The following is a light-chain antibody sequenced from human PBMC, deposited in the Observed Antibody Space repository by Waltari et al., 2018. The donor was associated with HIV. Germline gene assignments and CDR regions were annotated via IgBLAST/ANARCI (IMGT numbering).Light chain of an antibody. V-gene: IGKV3-20*01. J-gene: IGKJ2*01. CDR3: QQYATSPRT. Sequence: EIVLTQSPGTLTLSPGELATLSCRASQSVDNNYLAWYQHRPGQAPRLLIFGASSRATGIPDRFSASGSGADFTLTISSLDPSDYALYYCQQYATSPRTFGQGTRVEIK. CDR1: QSVDNNY. CDR2: GAS.